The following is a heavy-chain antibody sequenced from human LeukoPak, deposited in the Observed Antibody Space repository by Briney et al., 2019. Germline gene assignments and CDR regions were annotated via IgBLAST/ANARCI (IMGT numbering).Heavy chain of an antibody. Sequence: GGSLRLSCAASGFTFSSYAMSWVRQAPGKGLEWVSAISGSGGSTYYADSVKGRFTISRDNSKNTLYLQMNSLRAEDTAVYYCAKVQAYYYYYGMDVWGQGTTVTVSS. J-gene: IGHJ6*02. V-gene: IGHV3-23*01. CDR1: GFTFSSYA. CDR3: AKVQAYYYYYGMDV. CDR2: ISGSGGST.